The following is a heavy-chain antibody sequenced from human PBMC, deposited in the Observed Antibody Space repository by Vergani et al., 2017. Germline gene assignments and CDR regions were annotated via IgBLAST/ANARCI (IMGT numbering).Heavy chain of an antibody. Sequence: QVQLQESGPGLVKPSETLSLTCTVSGGSISSHYWSWTRQPPGKGLEWIGYIYYSGSTNYNPSLKSRVTISVDTSKNQFSLGLSSVTTADTAVYYCARGLFYDFWSGYSDHGAFDIWGQGTMVTVSS. J-gene: IGHJ3*02. D-gene: IGHD3-3*01. CDR3: ARGLFYDFWSGYSDHGAFDI. CDR2: IYYSGST. CDR1: GGSISSHY. V-gene: IGHV4-59*11.